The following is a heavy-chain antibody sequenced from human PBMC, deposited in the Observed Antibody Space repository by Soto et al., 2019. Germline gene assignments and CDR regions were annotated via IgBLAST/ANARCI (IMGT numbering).Heavy chain of an antibody. V-gene: IGHV1-8*01. CDR1: GYAFTSYD. CDR2: MNPNSGNT. CDR3: ARGCRRACRDGYKLDY. D-gene: IGHD5-12*01. Sequence: GSVKVSFKASGYAFTSYDINWVRQATGQGLEWMGWMNPNSGNTGYAQKFQGRVTMTRDTSISTAYMELSSLRSEDTAVYYCARGCRRACRDGYKLDYWGQGTMVTVSS. J-gene: IGHJ4*02.